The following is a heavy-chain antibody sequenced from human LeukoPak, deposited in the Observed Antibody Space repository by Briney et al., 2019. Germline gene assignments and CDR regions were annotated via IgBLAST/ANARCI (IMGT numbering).Heavy chain of an antibody. CDR3: ARAGYDILTGYPPWYFDY. CDR1: GGSISSYY. Sequence: PSETLSLTCTVSGGSISSYYWSWIRQPPGKGLEWIGYIYYSGSTNYNPSLKGRVTISVDTSKNQFSLKLSSVTAADTAVYYCARAGYDILTGYPPWYFDYWGQGTLVTVSS. D-gene: IGHD3-9*01. V-gene: IGHV4-59*01. CDR2: IYYSGST. J-gene: IGHJ4*02.